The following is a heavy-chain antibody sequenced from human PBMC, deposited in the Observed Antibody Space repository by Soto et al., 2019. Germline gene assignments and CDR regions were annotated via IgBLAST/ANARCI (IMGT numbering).Heavy chain of an antibody. Sequence: QVQLVESGGGVVQPGTSLRLSCVGSGFTFRSYVIHWVRQAPGKGLEWVALTSYDGSNKYYDDSVKGRFTISRDNYRNTVDLKMDSMRLEDTALYYCARCGTTGALDVWGHGTLVSVSS. CDR1: GFTFRSYV. J-gene: IGHJ4*01. CDR2: TSYDGSNK. CDR3: ARCGTTGALDV. V-gene: IGHV3-30*19. D-gene: IGHD1-1*01.